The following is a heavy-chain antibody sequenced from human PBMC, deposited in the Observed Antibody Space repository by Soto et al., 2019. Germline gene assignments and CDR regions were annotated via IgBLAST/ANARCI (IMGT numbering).Heavy chain of an antibody. CDR2: INHSGST. V-gene: IGHV4-34*01. Sequence: QVQLQQWGAGLLKTSETQSLTCAVYGGSFSGYYWSWIRQPPGKGLEWIGEINHSGSTNYNPSLKSRVTISVDTSKNQFSLKLSSVTAADTAVYYCARGDCSGGSCHSFDYWGQGTLVTVSS. CDR1: GGSFSGYY. J-gene: IGHJ4*02. D-gene: IGHD2-15*01. CDR3: ARGDCSGGSCHSFDY.